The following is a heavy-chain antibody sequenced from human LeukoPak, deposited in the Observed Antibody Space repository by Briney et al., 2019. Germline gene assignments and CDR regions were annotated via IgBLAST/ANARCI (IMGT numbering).Heavy chain of an antibody. CDR1: GYTFTGYY. CDR3: AILGNIVVVPAANSGPFEWFDP. CDR2: INPNSGGT. J-gene: IGHJ5*02. V-gene: IGHV1-2*02. D-gene: IGHD2-2*01. Sequence: PAASVKVSCKASGYTFTGYYMHWVRQAPGQGLEWMGWINPNSGGTNYAQKFQGRATMTRDTSISTAYMELSRLRSDDTAVYYCAILGNIVVVPAANSGPFEWFDPWGQGTLVTVSS.